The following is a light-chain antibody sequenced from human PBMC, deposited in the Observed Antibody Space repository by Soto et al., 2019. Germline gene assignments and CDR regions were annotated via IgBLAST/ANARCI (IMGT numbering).Light chain of an antibody. V-gene: IGKV3-11*01. CDR3: QEYNNWHPIT. CDR2: DAS. Sequence: EIVLTQSPATLSLSPGERATLFCRASQSVSSYFAWYQQKPGQAPNLLIYDASNRATGIPARFSGSGSGTEFTLTITSLQSEDFAVYYCQEYNNWHPITFGGGTKVDIK. CDR1: QSVSSY. J-gene: IGKJ4*01.